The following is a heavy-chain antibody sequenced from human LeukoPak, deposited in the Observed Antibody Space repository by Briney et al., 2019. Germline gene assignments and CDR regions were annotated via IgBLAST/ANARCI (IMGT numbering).Heavy chain of an antibody. J-gene: IGHJ6*03. CDR3: ARDAQWLVPEGYFYYMDV. CDR2: ISSRSTNI. CDR1: GFTFSHYS. D-gene: IGHD6-19*01. V-gene: IGHV3-21*01. Sequence: GGSLRLSCAGSGFTFSHYSMNWFRQAPGKGLERVSSISSRSTNIFYADSVKGRFTISRDNAKNSLYPQMNSLGAEDTAVYYCARDAQWLVPEGYFYYMDVWGKGTTVTVSS.